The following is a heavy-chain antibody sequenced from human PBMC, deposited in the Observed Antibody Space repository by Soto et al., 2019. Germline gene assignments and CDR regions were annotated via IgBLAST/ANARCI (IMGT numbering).Heavy chain of an antibody. CDR1: GYTFISYA. Sequence: GASVKLSCKTSGYTFISYAIHWVSKAPGQRLEWMGWINAGNGNTKYPQKFQGRVTITRDTSASTAYMELTSLRSEDTAVYYCARELQGLYYFDYWGQGTLVTVSS. J-gene: IGHJ4*02. V-gene: IGHV1-3*01. D-gene: IGHD2-15*01. CDR2: INAGNGNT. CDR3: ARELQGLYYFDY.